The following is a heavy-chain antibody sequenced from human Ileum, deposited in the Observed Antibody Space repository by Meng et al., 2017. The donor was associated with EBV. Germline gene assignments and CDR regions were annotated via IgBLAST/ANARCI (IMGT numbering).Heavy chain of an antibody. J-gene: IGHJ4*02. CDR3: ARGAGGFDY. D-gene: IGHD2-15*01. CDR2: IINDGSTT. CDR1: GFTFNNYW. Sequence: EVGLVGSGGGLVAHGGFLRLSCAASGFTFNNYWMHWVRQAPGKGLVWVSHIINDGSTTSYTDSVKGRFTISRDNAKNTVYLQMNSLRAEDTAVYYCARGAGGFDYWGQGILVTVSS. V-gene: IGHV3-74*01.